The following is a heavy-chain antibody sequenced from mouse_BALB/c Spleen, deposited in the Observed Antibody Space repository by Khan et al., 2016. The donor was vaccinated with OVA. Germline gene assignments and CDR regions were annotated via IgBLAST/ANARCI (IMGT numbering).Heavy chain of an antibody. CDR2: IRYSGST. J-gene: IGHJ2*01. D-gene: IGHD1-1*01. CDR1: GYSITNNYA. Sequence: EVQLQESGPGLVKPSQSLSLTCTVTGYSITNNYAWNWIQQFPGNKLEWMGYIRYSGSTNYNPSLKSRISITRDTSKNQFFLQLNSVTTEDTATYYCARGNYYGYYFDYWGQGTTLTVSS. V-gene: IGHV3-2*02. CDR3: ARGNYYGYYFDY.